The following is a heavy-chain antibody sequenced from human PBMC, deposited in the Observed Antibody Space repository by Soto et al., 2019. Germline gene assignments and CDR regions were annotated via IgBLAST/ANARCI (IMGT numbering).Heavy chain of an antibody. D-gene: IGHD3-16*01. CDR1: GGSVSTNSYS. J-gene: IGHJ6*02. V-gene: IGHV4-39*01. Sequence: PSETLSLTCTVSGGSVSTNSYSWGWIRQSPGKGLEWIGTIYSSGNTYYNPSLMSRVTISVDTSKNQSSLKLSSVTAADTAVYYCARPNGPLYVGYYYDLDVWGQGTTVTGSS. CDR2: IYSSGNT. CDR3: ARPNGPLYVGYYYDLDV.